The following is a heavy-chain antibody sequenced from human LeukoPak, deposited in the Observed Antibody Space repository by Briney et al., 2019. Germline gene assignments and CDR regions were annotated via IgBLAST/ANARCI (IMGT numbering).Heavy chain of an antibody. D-gene: IGHD3-10*01. CDR3: VYGSVEWFDP. Sequence: SGPTLVKPTQILTLTYTLCGFSLRTSGVGVGWIRQPPGKALEWLALIYWDDDKRYSPSLKSRLSITKDTSKNQVVLTMTSMDPVDTVTFYCVYGSVEWFDPWGQGTLVTVSS. V-gene: IGHV2-5*02. J-gene: IGHJ5*02. CDR2: IYWDDDK. CDR1: GFSLRTSGVG.